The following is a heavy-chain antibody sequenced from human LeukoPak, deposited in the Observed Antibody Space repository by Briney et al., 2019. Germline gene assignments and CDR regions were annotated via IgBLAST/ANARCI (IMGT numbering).Heavy chain of an antibody. V-gene: IGHV1-69*01. CDR3: ARETAAGTFGY. J-gene: IGHJ4*02. CDR2: IIPIFGTA. D-gene: IGHD6-13*01. Sequence: SEKVSCKASGGTFSSYAISWVRQAPGQGLEWMGGIIPIFGTANYAQKFQDRVTITADESTSTAYMELSSLRSEDTAVYYCARETAAGTFGYWGQGTLVTVSS. CDR1: GGTFSSYA.